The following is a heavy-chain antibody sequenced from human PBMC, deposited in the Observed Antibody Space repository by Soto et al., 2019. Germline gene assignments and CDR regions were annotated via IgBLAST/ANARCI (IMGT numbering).Heavy chain of an antibody. D-gene: IGHD2-21*02. CDR3: IQSRCGGDCLQSYASYYYYGMDV. V-gene: IGHV2-5*02. Sequence: QITLKESGPTLVKPTQTLTLTCTFSAFSLSTGGVGVGWIRQPPGKALEWLALIYWDDDKRYSPSLRSRLTIPKDTSQTQVVLTITNMDPVDTAPYYCIQSRCGGDCLQSYASYYYYGMDVWGQGTTVTVSS. CDR2: IYWDDDK. CDR1: AFSLSTGGVG. J-gene: IGHJ6*02.